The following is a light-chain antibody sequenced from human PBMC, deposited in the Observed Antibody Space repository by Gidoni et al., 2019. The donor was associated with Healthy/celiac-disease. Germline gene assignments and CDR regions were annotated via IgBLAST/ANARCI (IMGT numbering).Light chain of an antibody. Sequence: QSALTQPASVSGSPGQSITISCTGTSSDVGGYNDVSWYQQHPGQAPKLLIYDVSNRTSGVSNRFSGSNSGNTAFLTISGLQAEDEADYYCSSYTSSSTRVFGGGTKLTVL. CDR3: SSYTSSSTRV. V-gene: IGLV2-14*01. CDR1: SSDVGGYND. CDR2: DVS. J-gene: IGLJ3*02.